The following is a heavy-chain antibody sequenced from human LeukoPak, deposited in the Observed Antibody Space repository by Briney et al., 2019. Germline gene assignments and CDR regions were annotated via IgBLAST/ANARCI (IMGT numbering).Heavy chain of an antibody. D-gene: IGHD3-10*01. J-gene: IGHJ4*02. CDR3: ARGRVTMVRGAREYYFAY. V-gene: IGHV1-8*01. CDR2: MNPNSGNT. Sequence: ASVKVSCKASGYTFTSYDINWVRQATGQGLEWMGWMNPNSGNTGYAQKFQGRVTMTRNTSISTAYMELSSLRSEGRAVYYWARGRVTMVRGAREYYFAYWGRGTLVTVSS. CDR1: GYTFTSYD.